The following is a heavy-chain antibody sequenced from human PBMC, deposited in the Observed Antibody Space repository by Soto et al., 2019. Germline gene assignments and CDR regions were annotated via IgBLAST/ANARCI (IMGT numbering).Heavy chain of an antibody. CDR2: IYYSGST. Sequence: SETLSLTCTVSGGSISSSSYYWGWIRQPPGKGLEWIGSIYYSGSTYYNPSLKSRVTISVDTSKNQFSLKLSSVTAADTAVYYCARHGGRYCSSTSCYRRNWFDPWGQGTLVTVSS. J-gene: IGHJ5*02. CDR3: ARHGGRYCSSTSCYRRNWFDP. V-gene: IGHV4-39*01. CDR1: GGSISSSSYY. D-gene: IGHD2-2*02.